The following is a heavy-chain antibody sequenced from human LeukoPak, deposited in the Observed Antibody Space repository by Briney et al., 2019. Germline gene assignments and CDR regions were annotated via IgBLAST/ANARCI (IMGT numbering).Heavy chain of an antibody. CDR2: IFYTGTT. J-gene: IGHJ4*02. D-gene: IGHD6-25*01. V-gene: IGHV4-59*08. CDR3: ARRGFFDH. Sequence: SETLSLTCTVSSGSISPYFWNWIRQPPGKGLEWIGSIFYTGTTSYNPSLQSRVTISVDTSKNHLSLKLSSVTAADTAVYYCARRGFFDHWGQGILVTVSS. CDR1: SGSISPYF.